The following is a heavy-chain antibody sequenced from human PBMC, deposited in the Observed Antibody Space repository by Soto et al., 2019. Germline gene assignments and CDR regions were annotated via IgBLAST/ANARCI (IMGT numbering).Heavy chain of an antibody. CDR2: IYYSGST. V-gene: IGHV4-31*03. Sequence: QVQLQESGPGLVKPSQTLSLTCTVSGGSISSGGYYWSWIRQHPGKGLEWIGYIYYSGSTYYNPSLRSRVTISVDTSKNQFSLKLSSVTAADTAVYYCARECTVTTGNRWFDPWGQGTLVTVSS. CDR3: ARECTVTTGNRWFDP. D-gene: IGHD4-17*01. J-gene: IGHJ5*02. CDR1: GGSISSGGYY.